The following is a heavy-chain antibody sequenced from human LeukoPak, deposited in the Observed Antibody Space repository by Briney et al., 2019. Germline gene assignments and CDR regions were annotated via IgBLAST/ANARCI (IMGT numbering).Heavy chain of an antibody. V-gene: IGHV1-46*01. CDR1: GYTFTSYH. CDR2: INPSGGST. D-gene: IGHD1-26*01. CDR3: AREVHGSYYAFH. J-gene: IGHJ4*02. Sequence: ALVTVSCTASGYTFTSYHMHWVRQAPGQGLEWMGIINPSGGSTSYAQKFQGRVTMTRDTSTSTVYMELSSLRSEDTAVYYCAREVHGSYYAFHWGQGTLVTVSS.